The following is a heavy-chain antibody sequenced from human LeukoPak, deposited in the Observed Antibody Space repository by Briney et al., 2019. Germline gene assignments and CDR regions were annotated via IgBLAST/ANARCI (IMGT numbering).Heavy chain of an antibody. D-gene: IGHD3-22*01. Sequence: GGSLRLSCAASGFTFSSYSMNWVRQAPGKGLEWVSALSGSGGSTYYGDSVQGRFTISRDDSKSTLYLQMNGLRDEDTAVYYCAKGDDSGGYSMGLTDAFDIWGQGTLVTVSS. CDR3: AKGDDSGGYSMGLTDAFDI. CDR2: LSGSGGST. V-gene: IGHV3-23*01. J-gene: IGHJ3*02. CDR1: GFTFSSYS.